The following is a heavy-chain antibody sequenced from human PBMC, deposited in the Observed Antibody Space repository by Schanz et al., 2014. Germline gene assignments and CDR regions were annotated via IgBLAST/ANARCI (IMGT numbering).Heavy chain of an antibody. D-gene: IGHD3-10*01. CDR3: ARAKRFGDMDV. CDR1: GGTFSSYT. Sequence: QVQLVQSGAEVKKPGSSVKVSCTASGGTFSSYTISWVRQARGQGLEWVGRFIPILDVGNYAQQFQGRVTFTADKSTSTAYMELRNLRSDDTAVYYCARAKRFGDMDVWGQGTTVTVSS. V-gene: IGHV1-69*02. J-gene: IGHJ6*02. CDR2: FIPILDVG.